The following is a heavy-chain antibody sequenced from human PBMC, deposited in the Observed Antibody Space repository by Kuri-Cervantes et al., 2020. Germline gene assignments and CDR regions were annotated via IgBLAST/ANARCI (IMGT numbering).Heavy chain of an antibody. CDR3: ARGFIYDYVWGSYRSYYFDY. Sequence: SQTLSLTCAVYGGSFSGYYWSWIRQPPGKGLEWIGEINHSGSTNYNPSLKSRVTISVDTSKNQFSLKLSSVTAADTAVYYCARGFIYDYVWGSYRSYYFDYWGQGTLVTVSS. CDR1: GGSFSGYY. J-gene: IGHJ4*02. D-gene: IGHD3-16*02. CDR2: INHSGST. V-gene: IGHV4-34*01.